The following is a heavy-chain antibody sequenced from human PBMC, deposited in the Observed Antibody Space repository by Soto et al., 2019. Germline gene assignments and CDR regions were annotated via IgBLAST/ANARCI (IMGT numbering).Heavy chain of an antibody. Sequence: QVQLVQSGAEVKKPGASVKVSCKASGYTFTSYGISWVRQAPGQGLEWMGWISAYNGNTNYAQKLQGRVTMTTDTYTSTAYMELRSLRSDDTAVYYCARDREVTTIRYWYYYGMDVWGQGTTVTVSS. CDR1: GYTFTSYG. CDR3: ARDREVTTIRYWYYYGMDV. J-gene: IGHJ6*02. CDR2: ISAYNGNT. V-gene: IGHV1-18*01. D-gene: IGHD5-12*01.